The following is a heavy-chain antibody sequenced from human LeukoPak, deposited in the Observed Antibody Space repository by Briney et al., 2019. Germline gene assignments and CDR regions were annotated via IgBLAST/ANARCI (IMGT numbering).Heavy chain of an antibody. CDR3: ARGGAPDY. D-gene: IGHD1-26*01. CDR2: TNQDEIQK. Sequence: GGSLRLSCAASGFNFSNYWMTWVRQAPGKGLEWVANTNQDEIQKYYVDSVKGRFTISRDNAKNSLYLQMNNLRAEDTAVYYCARGGAPDYCGQGSLVTVSS. V-gene: IGHV3-7*01. J-gene: IGHJ4*02. CDR1: GFNFSNYW.